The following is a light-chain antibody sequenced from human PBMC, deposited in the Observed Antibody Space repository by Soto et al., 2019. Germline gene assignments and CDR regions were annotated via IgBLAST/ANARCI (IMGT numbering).Light chain of an antibody. J-gene: IGKJ5*01. Sequence: ESVLTQSPATLSLSPGERATLSCRASQSVSINLAWYQQKPGQAPRLLIYDASNRATGIPARFSGSGSGTDCTLTIGSLEPEDFAVYYCQQRRNWPPTFGQGTRLEIK. CDR1: QSVSIN. V-gene: IGKV3-11*01. CDR3: QQRRNWPPT. CDR2: DAS.